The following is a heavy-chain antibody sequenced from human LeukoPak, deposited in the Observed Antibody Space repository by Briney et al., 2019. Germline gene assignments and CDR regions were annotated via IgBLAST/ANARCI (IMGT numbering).Heavy chain of an antibody. D-gene: IGHD3-10*01. Sequence: SETLSLTCTVSGGSISSGTYSWSWLRQPPGQGLEWIGYIYYSGSTNYHPSLKSRVTMFVDTSQTQFSLKLASVAAADTAVYYCARGLGLNWFDPWGQGTLVSVSS. J-gene: IGHJ5*02. V-gene: IGHV4-61*01. CDR1: GGSISSGTYS. CDR3: ARGLGLNWFDP. CDR2: IYYSGST.